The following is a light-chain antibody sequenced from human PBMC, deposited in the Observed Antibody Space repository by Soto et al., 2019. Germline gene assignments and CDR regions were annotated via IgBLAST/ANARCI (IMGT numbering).Light chain of an antibody. J-gene: IGLJ3*02. V-gene: IGLV1-40*01. CDR3: QSYDNSLSGWV. CDR2: GNS. Sequence: QSVLTQPPSVSGAPGQRVTISCTGSSSNIGAGYDVHWYQQLPGTAPKLLIYGNSNRPAGVPDRFSDSKSGTSASLAITGLQAEDETDYYGQSYDNSLSGWVFGGGTKVTVL. CDR1: SSNIGAGYD.